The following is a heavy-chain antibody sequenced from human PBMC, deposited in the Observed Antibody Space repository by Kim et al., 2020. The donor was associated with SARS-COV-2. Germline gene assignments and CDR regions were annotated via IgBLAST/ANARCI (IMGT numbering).Heavy chain of an antibody. Sequence: GGSLRLSCAASGFTFSSYWMSWVRQAPGKGLEWVANIKQDGSEKYYVDSVKGRFTISRDNAKNSLYLQMNSLRAEDTAVYYCARDGWFGKPQDGMDVWGQGTTVTVSS. CDR2: IKQDGSEK. J-gene: IGHJ6*02. CDR1: GFTFSSYW. D-gene: IGHD3-10*01. V-gene: IGHV3-7*01. CDR3: ARDGWFGKPQDGMDV.